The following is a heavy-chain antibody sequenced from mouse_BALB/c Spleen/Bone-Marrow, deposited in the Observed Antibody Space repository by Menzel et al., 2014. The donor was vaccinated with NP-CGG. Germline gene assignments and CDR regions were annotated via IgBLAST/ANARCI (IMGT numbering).Heavy chain of an antibody. V-gene: IGHV14-3*02. Sequence: VQQQQSGAELVKPGASVKLSCTAPGFNFKDTYMHWVKQRPEQGLEWIGRIDPANGNTKYDPKFQGKATITADTSSNTADLQLSSLTSEDTAVYYCARLITTDYWGQGTTLTVSS. CDR2: IDPANGNT. J-gene: IGHJ2*01. CDR1: GFNFKDTY. CDR3: ARLITTDY. D-gene: IGHD2-4*01.